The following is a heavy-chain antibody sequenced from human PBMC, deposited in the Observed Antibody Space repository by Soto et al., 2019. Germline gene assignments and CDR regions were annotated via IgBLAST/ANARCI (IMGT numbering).Heavy chain of an antibody. CDR3: AKDTAHLTVFGVAKSPPDAFDI. Sequence: GGSLRLSCAASGFMFNSYAMTWVRQAPGKGLEWVSSISGTGGSTYSADSVKGRFTISRDNSKSTLYLQMNSLRAEDTAVYYCAKDTAHLTVFGVAKSPPDAFDIWGQGTMVTVSS. J-gene: IGHJ3*02. V-gene: IGHV3-23*01. CDR1: GFMFNSYA. D-gene: IGHD3-3*01. CDR2: ISGTGGST.